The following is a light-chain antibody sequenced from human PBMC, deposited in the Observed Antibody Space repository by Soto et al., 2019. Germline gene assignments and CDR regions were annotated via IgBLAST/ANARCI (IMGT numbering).Light chain of an antibody. J-gene: IGKJ1*01. CDR1: QGISKY. CDR3: QKYISAPWT. V-gene: IGKV1-27*01. Sequence: DIQMTQSPSSLSASVGNRVTITCRASQGISKYLAWYQQKPGKVPKLLIYAASTLQSVVPSRFSGSGSGTDFTLTISSLQPEDVATYYCQKYISAPWTFGQGTKVDIK. CDR2: AAS.